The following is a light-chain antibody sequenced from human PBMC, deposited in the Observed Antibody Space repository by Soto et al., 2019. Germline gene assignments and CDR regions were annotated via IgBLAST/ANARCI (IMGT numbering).Light chain of an antibody. CDR2: GAS. CDR1: QSVSSN. Sequence: EIVMTQSPATLSVSPGERATLSCRASQSVSSNLACYQQKPGQAPRLLIYGASTRATGIPATFSGSGSGTEFTLTISSLQSEDFALYYCQQYNKFPSLTFGGGTKVEIK. J-gene: IGKJ4*01. CDR3: QQYNKFPSLT. V-gene: IGKV3-15*01.